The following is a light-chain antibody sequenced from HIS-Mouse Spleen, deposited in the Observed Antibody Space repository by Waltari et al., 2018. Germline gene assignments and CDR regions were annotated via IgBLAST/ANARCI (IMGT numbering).Light chain of an antibody. Sequence: QSALTQPASVSGSPGQSITISCTGTSSDVGGYNYVSRYQQHPGKAPQLMIYDVSNRPSVVSNRFSGSKSGNTASLTISGLQAEDEADYYCSSYTSSSTYVFGTGTKVTVL. CDR2: DVS. CDR3: SSYTSSSTYV. CDR1: SSDVGGYNY. V-gene: IGLV2-14*03. J-gene: IGLJ1*01.